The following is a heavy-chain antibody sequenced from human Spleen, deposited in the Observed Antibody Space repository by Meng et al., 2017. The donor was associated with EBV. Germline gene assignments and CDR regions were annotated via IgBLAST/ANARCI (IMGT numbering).Heavy chain of an antibody. V-gene: IGHV4-59*01. CDR3: ARDVGHCGGDCSRPDWYFDL. Sequence: QVHPQGSGPGLLKPSETLSLTCTVSGDSISSYYWSWIRQPPGKGLEWIGYIYYSGSTNYNPSLKSRVTISVDTSKTQFYLNLSSVTAADTAVYYCARDVGHCGGDCSRPDWYFDLWGRGTLVTVSS. J-gene: IGHJ2*01. D-gene: IGHD2-21*02. CDR1: GDSISSYY. CDR2: IYYSGST.